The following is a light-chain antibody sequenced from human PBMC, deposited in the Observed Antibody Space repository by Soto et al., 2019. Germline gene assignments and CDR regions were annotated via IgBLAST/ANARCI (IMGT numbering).Light chain of an antibody. V-gene: IGKV1-13*02. J-gene: IGKJ1*01. Sequence: AIPLTQSPSSLSASVGDRVTITCRASQGINSALAWYQQKSGKAPKLLISGASTLESGVPSRFSGSGSGTDFTLTINSLQPEDFATYYCQQYSTYSGAFGQGTKVEIK. CDR3: QQYSTYSGA. CDR2: GAS. CDR1: QGINSA.